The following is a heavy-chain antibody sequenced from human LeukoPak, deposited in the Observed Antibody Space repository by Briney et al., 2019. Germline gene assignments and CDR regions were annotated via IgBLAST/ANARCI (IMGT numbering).Heavy chain of an antibody. CDR2: INHSGGT. CDR1: GGSFSGYY. D-gene: IGHD2-2*01. V-gene: IGHV4-34*01. J-gene: IGHJ4*02. Sequence: PSETLSLTCAVYGGSFSGYYWSWIRQPPGKGLEWIGEINHSGGTNYNPSLKSRVTISVDTSRNQFSLKLSSVTAADTAVYYCARGYCSSTSCLGDYWGQGTLVTVSS. CDR3: ARGYCSSTSCLGDY.